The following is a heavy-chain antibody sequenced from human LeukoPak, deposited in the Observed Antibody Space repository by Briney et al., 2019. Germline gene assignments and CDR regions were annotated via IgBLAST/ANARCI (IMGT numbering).Heavy chain of an antibody. J-gene: IGHJ4*02. CDR3: AKDENRAVADRFDY. V-gene: IGHV3-23*01. Sequence: GGSLRLSCAASGFTFSTYAMTWVRQAPGKGLEWVSAISDSGVRTYYADSVKGRFTISRDNSKNTLYLQMSSLRAEDTAVYYCAKDENRAVADRFDYWGQGTLVTVAS. CDR2: ISDSGVRT. D-gene: IGHD6-19*01. CDR1: GFTFSTYA.